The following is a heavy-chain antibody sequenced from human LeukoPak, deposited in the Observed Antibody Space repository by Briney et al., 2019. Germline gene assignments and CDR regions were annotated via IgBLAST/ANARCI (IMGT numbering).Heavy chain of an antibody. CDR3: ARDYYGSGSYFDY. J-gene: IGHJ4*02. CDR1: GYTFTSYY. D-gene: IGHD3-10*01. Sequence: ASVTVSCKASGYTFTSYYMHSVRQAPSQQVEWMGIINPSGGSTSYAQRFQGRVTMTRDTYTSTVYMELSGVRSEDTAVYYCARDYYGSGSYFDYWGQGTLVTVSS. CDR2: INPSGGST. V-gene: IGHV1-46*01.